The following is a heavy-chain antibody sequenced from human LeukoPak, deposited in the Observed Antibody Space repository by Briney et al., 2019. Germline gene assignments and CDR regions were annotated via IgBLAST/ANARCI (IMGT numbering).Heavy chain of an antibody. D-gene: IGHD3-10*01. V-gene: IGHV3-30*04. J-gene: IGHJ4*02. CDR1: GFTFSSYA. Sequence: PGGSLRLSCAASGFTFSSYAMHWVRQAPGKGLEWVAVISYDGSNKYYADSVKGRFTISRDNSKNTLYLQMNSLRAEDTAVYYCARVRGVIIGYFDYWGQGTLVTVFS. CDR3: ARVRGVIIGYFDY. CDR2: ISYDGSNK.